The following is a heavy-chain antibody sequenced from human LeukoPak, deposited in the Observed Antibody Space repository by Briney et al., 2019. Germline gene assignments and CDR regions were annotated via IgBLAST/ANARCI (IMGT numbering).Heavy chain of an antibody. J-gene: IGHJ5*02. D-gene: IGHD3-10*01. CDR2: IHTSGTT. CDR1: GGAISSGSHY. V-gene: IGHV4-61*02. Sequence: PSETLSLTCTVSGGAISSGSHYWSWIRQSAGKGLEWIGRIHTSGTTNSNPSLKSRVTISVDTSKNQFSLKLSSVTAADTAVYYCARTPLLWFGELRDWFDPWGQGTLVTVSS. CDR3: ARTPLLWFGELRDWFDP.